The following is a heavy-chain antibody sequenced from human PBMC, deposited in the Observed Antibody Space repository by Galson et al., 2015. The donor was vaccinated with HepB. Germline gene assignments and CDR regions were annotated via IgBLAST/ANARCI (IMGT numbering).Heavy chain of an antibody. V-gene: IGHV1-46*01. J-gene: IGHJ4*02. D-gene: IGHD3-9*01. Sequence: SVKVSCKASGYTFTSYSMHWVRQAPGQGLEWMGIINPSGGSTSYAQKFQGRVTMTRDTSTSTVYMELSSLRSEDTAVYYCARDYNILTGTSDDSGQGTLATVSP. CDR3: ARDYNILTGTSDD. CDR1: GYTFTSYS. CDR2: INPSGGST.